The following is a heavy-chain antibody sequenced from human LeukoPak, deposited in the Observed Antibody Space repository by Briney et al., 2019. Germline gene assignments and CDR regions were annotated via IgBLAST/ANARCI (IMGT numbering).Heavy chain of an antibody. CDR2: IYHSGST. CDR3: ARFNRKTNWFDP. CDR1: GGSISSGGYS. V-gene: IGHV4-30-2*01. D-gene: IGHD3-16*02. Sequence: PSQTLSLTCAVFGGSISSGGYSWSWIRQPPGKGLEWIGYIYHSGSTYYNPSLKGRVTISVDRSKNQFSLKLSSVTAVDTAVYYCARFNRKTNWFDPWGQGTLVTVSS. J-gene: IGHJ5*02.